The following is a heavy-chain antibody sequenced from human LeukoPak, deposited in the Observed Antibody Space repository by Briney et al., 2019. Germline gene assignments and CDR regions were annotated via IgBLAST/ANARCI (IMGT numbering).Heavy chain of an antibody. CDR2: INHSGST. Sequence: SETLSLTCAVYGGSFSGYYWSWIRQPPGKGLEWIGEINHSGSTNYNPSLKSRVTISVDTSKNQFSLKLSSVTAADTAVYYCARDRPPEQWLEIDYWGQGTLVTVSS. D-gene: IGHD6-19*01. CDR3: ARDRPPEQWLEIDY. V-gene: IGHV4-34*01. J-gene: IGHJ4*02. CDR1: GGSFSGYY.